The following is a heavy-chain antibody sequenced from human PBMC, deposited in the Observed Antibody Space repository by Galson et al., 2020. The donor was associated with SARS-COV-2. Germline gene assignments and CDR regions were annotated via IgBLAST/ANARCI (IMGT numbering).Heavy chain of an antibody. CDR1: GFTFFSYA. J-gene: IGHJ4*02. V-gene: IGHV3-21*05. Sequence: GESLKISCAASGFTFFSYAINWVRQAPGKGLEWVSYISSSSYTNYADSVKGRFTISRDNAKNSLYLQMNSLRAEDTAVYYCARDSYCGGDCLNDYWGQGTLVTVSS. D-gene: IGHD2-21*01. CDR2: ISSSSYT. CDR3: ARDSYCGGDCLNDY.